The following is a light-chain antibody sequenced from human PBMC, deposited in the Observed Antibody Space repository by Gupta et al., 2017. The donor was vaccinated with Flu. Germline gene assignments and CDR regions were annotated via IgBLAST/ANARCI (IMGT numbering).Light chain of an antibody. J-gene: IGKJ4*01. V-gene: IGKV1-5*03. CDR1: QNTNTW. CDR2: KAS. CDR3: QQYDSYSKLT. Sequence: SIPSAAVGDRVTMTCRTSQNTNTWLEWYQQKPGKAPKFLIYKASSVQRGARSRPSGSGSGIEFTLTISILQPDEFATYYCQQYDSYSKLTFGGGTKVETK.